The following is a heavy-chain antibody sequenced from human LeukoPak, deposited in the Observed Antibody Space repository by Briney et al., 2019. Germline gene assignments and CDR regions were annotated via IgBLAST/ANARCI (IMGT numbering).Heavy chain of an antibody. CDR2: IYYSGST. D-gene: IGHD3-22*01. V-gene: IGHV4-61*08. CDR3: AVSLHHYDSSGYYPLYYYYGMDV. Sequence: SETLSLTCTVSGGSVSSGDFYWSWMRQPPGKGLEWIGCIYYSGSTNYNPSLKSRVTISLDTPTNQFSLRLSSVTAADTAVYYCAVSLHHYDSSGYYPLYYYYGMDVWGQGTTVTVSS. J-gene: IGHJ6*02. CDR1: GGSVSSGDFY.